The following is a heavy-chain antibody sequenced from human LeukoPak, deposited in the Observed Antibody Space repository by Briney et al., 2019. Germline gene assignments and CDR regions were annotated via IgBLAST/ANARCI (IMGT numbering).Heavy chain of an antibody. Sequence: PSETLSLTCTVSGGSISSSSYYWGWIRQPPGKGLEWIGSIYYSGSTYYNPSLKSRVTISVDTSKNQFSLKLSSVTAADTAVYYCARRCIAAALVGIEEGWFDPWGQGTLVTVSS. D-gene: IGHD6-13*01. J-gene: IGHJ5*02. CDR3: ARRCIAAALVGIEEGWFDP. CDR1: GGSISSSSYY. CDR2: IYYSGST. V-gene: IGHV4-39*01.